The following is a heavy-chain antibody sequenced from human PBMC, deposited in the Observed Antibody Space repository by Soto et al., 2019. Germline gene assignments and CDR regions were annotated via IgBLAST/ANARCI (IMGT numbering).Heavy chain of an antibody. CDR3: ARGYYYGSGSYYYYYYMDV. D-gene: IGHD3-10*01. CDR1: GYTFTSYG. Sequence: ASVKVSCKASGYTFTSYGISWVRQAPGQGLEWMGWISAYNGNTNYAQKLQGRVTMTTDTSTSTAYMELRSLRSDDTAVYYCARGYYYGSGSYYYYYYMDVWGKGTTVTVFS. V-gene: IGHV1-18*01. J-gene: IGHJ6*03. CDR2: ISAYNGNT.